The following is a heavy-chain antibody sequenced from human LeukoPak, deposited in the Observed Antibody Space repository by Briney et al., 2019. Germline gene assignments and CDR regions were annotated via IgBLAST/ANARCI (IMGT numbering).Heavy chain of an antibody. CDR1: GFTFSNAC. Sequence: GGSLRLSCAASGFTFSNACMSWVRQAPGRGLEWVGHIKGKTDGGTTDYAAPVQGRFTISRDDSKNTLFLQMNSLKTEDTAVYYCTTGTWIQLWLADYWGQGTLVTVSS. CDR3: TTGTWIQLWLADY. V-gene: IGHV3-15*01. J-gene: IGHJ4*02. CDR2: IKGKTDGGTT. D-gene: IGHD5-18*01.